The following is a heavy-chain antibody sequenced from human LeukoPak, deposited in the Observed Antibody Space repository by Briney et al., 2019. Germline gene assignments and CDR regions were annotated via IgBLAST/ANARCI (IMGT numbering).Heavy chain of an antibody. V-gene: IGHV4-4*07. CDR2: IYTSVST. J-gene: IGHJ4*02. Sequence: SETLSLTCTVSGGSISSYYWSWIRQPAGKGLEWIGRIYTSVSTNYNPSLKSRVTMSVDTSKNQFSLKLSSVTAADTAVYYCAREVSYYDFWSGYSHFDYWGQGTLVTASS. CDR3: AREVSYYDFWSGYSHFDY. D-gene: IGHD3-3*01. CDR1: GGSISSYY.